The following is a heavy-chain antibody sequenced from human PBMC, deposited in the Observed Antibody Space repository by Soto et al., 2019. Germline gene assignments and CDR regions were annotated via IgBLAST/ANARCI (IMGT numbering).Heavy chain of an antibody. Sequence: VQLLESGGGLVQPGGSLRLSCAASGFTFSSYAMSWVRQAPGKGLEWVSGISGSGGSTYYADSVKGRFTISRDTSMNPLDLQMNSLRAEDTDVYYCAKDFGCFDYWGQGTLVTVSS. D-gene: IGHD3-10*01. J-gene: IGHJ4*02. CDR2: ISGSGGST. V-gene: IGHV3-23*01. CDR3: AKDFGCFDY. CDR1: GFTFSSYA.